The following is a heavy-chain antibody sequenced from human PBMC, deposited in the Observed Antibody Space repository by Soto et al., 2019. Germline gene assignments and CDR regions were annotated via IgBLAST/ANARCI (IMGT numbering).Heavy chain of an antibody. V-gene: IGHV4-31*03. CDR2: MFYTGST. CDR1: GGSISSGGYY. Sequence: QVQLQESGPGLVKPSQTLSLTCTVSGGSISSGGYYWSWIRQHPGKGLEWIGYMFYTGSTYYNPSLKSRVIISVDTSKNQFSLKLSSVTAADTAVYYCARESNDILAGYRAGYFACWGQGTLVTVTS. CDR3: ARESNDILAGYRAGYFAC. J-gene: IGHJ4*02. D-gene: IGHD3-9*01.